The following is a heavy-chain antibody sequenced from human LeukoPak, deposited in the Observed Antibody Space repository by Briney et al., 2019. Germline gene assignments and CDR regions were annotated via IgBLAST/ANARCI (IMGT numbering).Heavy chain of an antibody. J-gene: IGHJ4*02. Sequence: AGGSLRLSCAASGFTFSSYAMSWVRQAPGKGLEWVSAISGSGGSTYYADSVKGRFTISRDNSKNTLYLQMNSLRAEDTAVYYCAKECGGDCYAFQASPRTFDYWGQGTLVTVSS. CDR1: GFTFSSYA. V-gene: IGHV3-23*01. CDR2: ISGSGGST. D-gene: IGHD2-21*02. CDR3: AKECGGDCYAFQASPRTFDY.